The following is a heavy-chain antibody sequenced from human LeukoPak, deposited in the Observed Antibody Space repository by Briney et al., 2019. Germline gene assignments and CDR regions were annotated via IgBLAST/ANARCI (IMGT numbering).Heavy chain of an antibody. V-gene: IGHV4-34*01. Sequence: SETLSLTCAVYGGSFSGYYWSWIRQPPGKGLEWIGEINHSGSTNYNPSLKSRVTISVDTSKNQFSLKLSSVTAADTAVYYCARGGDYSSSPSGFGYWGQGTLVIVSS. D-gene: IGHD6-13*01. CDR1: GGSFSGYY. CDR3: ARGGDYSSSPSGFGY. CDR2: INHSGST. J-gene: IGHJ4*02.